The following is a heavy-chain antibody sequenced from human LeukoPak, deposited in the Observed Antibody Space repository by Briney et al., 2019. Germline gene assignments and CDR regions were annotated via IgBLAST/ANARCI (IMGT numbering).Heavy chain of an antibody. CDR3: ARPYCSSTSCYGYFDY. CDR2: IYPGDSDT. Sequence: GESLQISCKGSGYSFTSYWIGWVRQMPGKGLEWMGIIYPGDSDTRYSPSFQGQVTISADKSISTAYLQWSSLKASDTATYYCARPYCSSTSCYGYFDYWGQGTLVTVSS. V-gene: IGHV5-51*01. CDR1: GYSFTSYW. J-gene: IGHJ4*02. D-gene: IGHD2-2*01.